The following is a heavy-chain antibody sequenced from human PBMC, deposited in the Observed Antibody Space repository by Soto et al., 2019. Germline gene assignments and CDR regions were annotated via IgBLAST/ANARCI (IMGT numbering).Heavy chain of an antibody. D-gene: IGHD4-17*01. CDR3: ARVYADYVLQY. CDR1: VVSISSYY. V-gene: IGHV4-59*01. Sequence: PWETLSLTCTFSVVSISSYYWSCIRQPPGKGLEWIGYIYYSGSTNYNPSLKSRVTISVDTSKNQFSLKLSSVTAADTAVYYCARVYADYVLQYWGQATLVNVSS. J-gene: IGHJ4*02. CDR2: IYYSGST.